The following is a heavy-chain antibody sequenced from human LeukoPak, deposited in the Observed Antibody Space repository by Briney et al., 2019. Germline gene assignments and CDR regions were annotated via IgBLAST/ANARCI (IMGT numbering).Heavy chain of an antibody. V-gene: IGHV3-48*03. D-gene: IGHD5-12*01. Sequence: GGSLRLSCAASGFMFRSFEMYWVRQAPGKGLEWIAYISSGAITMYYADSVKGRFTISRDDAKNSLFLQMNSLRAEDTAVYYCALLVVASDFDYWGQGALVTVSS. CDR3: ALLVVASDFDY. J-gene: IGHJ4*02. CDR1: GFMFRSFE. CDR2: ISSGAITM.